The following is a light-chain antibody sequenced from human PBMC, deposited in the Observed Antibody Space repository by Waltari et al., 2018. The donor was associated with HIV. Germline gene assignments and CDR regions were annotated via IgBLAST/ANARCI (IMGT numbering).Light chain of an antibody. J-gene: IGKJ4*01. Sequence: DIVMTQSPDSLAVSLCERATVTCKARQTLLYSSNNKNYLAWYQHKPGQPPKLLIYWASTRQSGVHDRFSGSGSGTNFSLTINKLQAEDVATYYCQQYYRTPLTFGGGTRVGLK. V-gene: IGKV4-1*01. CDR2: WAS. CDR3: QQYYRTPLT. CDR1: QTLLYSSNNKNY.